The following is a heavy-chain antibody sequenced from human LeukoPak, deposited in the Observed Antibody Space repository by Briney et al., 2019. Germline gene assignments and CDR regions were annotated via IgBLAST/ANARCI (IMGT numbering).Heavy chain of an antibody. D-gene: IGHD4-23*01. J-gene: IGHJ5*02. V-gene: IGHV4-59*01. CDR3: ARYRGNSNGGFDP. CDR2: NYNSGST. Sequence: PSETLSLTCTVSGGSISSYYWSWIRQPPGKGLEWIGNNYNSGSTNYNPSLKSRVTTSVDTSKNQFSLKLTSVTAADTAVYYCARYRGNSNGGFDPWGQGTLVTVSS. CDR1: GGSISSYY.